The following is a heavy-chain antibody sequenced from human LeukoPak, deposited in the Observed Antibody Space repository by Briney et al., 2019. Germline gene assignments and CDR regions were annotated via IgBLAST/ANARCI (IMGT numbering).Heavy chain of an antibody. CDR3: ARSKDNPLYYFDN. V-gene: IGHV3-23*01. J-gene: IGHJ4*02. CDR1: GFTSNSYA. CDR2: ISGNGDST. Sequence: GGSLRLSCAASGFTSNSYAMSWVRQAPGKGLEWVSTISGNGDSTSYAHSVKGRFTISRDNSKNTLYLQMNCLRAEDTAVYYCARSKDNPLYYFDNWGQGTLVTVSS.